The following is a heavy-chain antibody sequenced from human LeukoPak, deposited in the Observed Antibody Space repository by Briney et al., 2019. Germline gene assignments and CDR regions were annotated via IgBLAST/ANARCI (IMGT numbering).Heavy chain of an antibody. J-gene: IGHJ6*03. CDR1: GGSFSGYY. D-gene: IGHD3-9*01. CDR3: ARHGGELRYFGWLLSRHYYYYYYMDV. CDR2: INHSGST. V-gene: IGHV4-34*01. Sequence: SETLSLTCAVYGGSFSGYYWSWIRQPPGKGLEWIGEINHSGSTNYNTSLKSRVTISVDTSKNQFSLKLSSVTAADTAEYYCARHGGELRYFGWLLSRHYYYYYYMDVWGKGTTVTISS.